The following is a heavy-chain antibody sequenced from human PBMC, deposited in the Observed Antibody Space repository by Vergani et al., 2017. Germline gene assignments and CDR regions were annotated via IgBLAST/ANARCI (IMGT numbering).Heavy chain of an antibody. Sequence: EVQLLESGGGLVQPGGSLRLSCAASGFTFSSYAMSWVRQAPGKGLEWVSAISGSGGSTYYADSVKGRFTISRDNSKNTLYLQMNSLRAEDTAVYYCAKEAAVEVYDILTGYYTDNYGMDVWGQGTTVTVSS. D-gene: IGHD3-9*01. J-gene: IGHJ6*02. V-gene: IGHV3-23*01. CDR1: GFTFSSYA. CDR3: AKEAAVEVYDILTGYYTDNYGMDV. CDR2: ISGSGGST.